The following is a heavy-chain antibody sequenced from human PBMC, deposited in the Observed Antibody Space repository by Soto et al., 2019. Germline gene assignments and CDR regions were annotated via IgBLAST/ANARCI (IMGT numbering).Heavy chain of an antibody. D-gene: IGHD3-10*01. CDR3: VRDKGLNYYGSGSYLYYFDY. J-gene: IGHJ4*02. CDR2: IIPILGIA. Sequence: QVQLVQSGAEVKKPGSSVKVSCKASGGTFSSYTISWVRQAPGQGLEWMGRIIPILGIANYAQKFQGRVTITADKSTSTAYMELSSLRSEDTAVYYCVRDKGLNYYGSGSYLYYFDYWGQGTLVTVSS. V-gene: IGHV1-69*08. CDR1: GGTFSSYT.